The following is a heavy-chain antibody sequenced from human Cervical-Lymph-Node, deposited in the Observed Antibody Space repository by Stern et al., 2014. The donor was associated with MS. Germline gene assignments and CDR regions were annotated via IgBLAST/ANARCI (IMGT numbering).Heavy chain of an antibody. V-gene: IGHV3-30*04. CDR2: ISYDGRNK. CDR1: GFTFNNYN. D-gene: IGHD3-3*02. J-gene: IGHJ6*02. CDR3: ARVRIRGYWYGMDV. Sequence: VQLLESGGGVVQPGRSLRLSCAASGFTFNNYNMHWVRQAPGKGLEWVAVISYDGRNKYYADSVKGRFTISRDNSANTLSLQMNSLRAEDTALYYCARVRIRGYWYGMDVWGQGTTVFVSS.